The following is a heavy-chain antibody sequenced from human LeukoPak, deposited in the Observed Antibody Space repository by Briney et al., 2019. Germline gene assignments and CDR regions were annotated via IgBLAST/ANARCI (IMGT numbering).Heavy chain of an antibody. CDR3: AKASYWSGYYNYFDY. J-gene: IGHJ4*02. V-gene: IGHV3-23*01. CDR1: GFTFSSYA. Sequence: GGSLRLSCAASGFTFSSYAMSWVRQAPGKGLEWVSAISGSGGSTYYADSVKGRFTISRDNSKNTLYLQMNSLRAEDTAVYYCAKASYWSGYYNYFDYWGQGTLVTVSS. D-gene: IGHD3-3*01. CDR2: ISGSGGST.